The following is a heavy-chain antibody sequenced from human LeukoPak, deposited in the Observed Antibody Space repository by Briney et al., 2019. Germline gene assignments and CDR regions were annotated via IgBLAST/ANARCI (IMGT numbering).Heavy chain of an antibody. CDR1: LFTFTTYG. J-gene: IGHJ4*02. D-gene: IGHD3-10*02. CDR2: ISYDGSNE. CDR3: AKSRVRGVYYFDY. V-gene: IGHV3-30*18. Sequence: RGSPRLSSAVSLFTFTTYGMNWVRQAPGKGLEWVAIISYDGSNEDYADSVKGRFTISRDNSKNTLYLQMNSLRAEDSAVYYCAKSRVRGVYYFDYWGQGTLVTVSS.